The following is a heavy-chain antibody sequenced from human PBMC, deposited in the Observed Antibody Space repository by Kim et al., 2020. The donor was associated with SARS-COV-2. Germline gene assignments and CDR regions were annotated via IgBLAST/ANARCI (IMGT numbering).Heavy chain of an antibody. Sequence: SETLSLTCTVSGGSISSSSYYWGWIRQPPGKGLEWIGSIYYSGSTYYNPSLKSRVTISVDTSKNQFSLKLSSVTAADTAVYYCARQGNPSTSPIWFGELENWFDPWGQGTLVTVSS. J-gene: IGHJ5*02. D-gene: IGHD3-10*01. V-gene: IGHV4-39*01. CDR2: IYYSGST. CDR3: ARQGNPSTSPIWFGELENWFDP. CDR1: GGSISSSSYY.